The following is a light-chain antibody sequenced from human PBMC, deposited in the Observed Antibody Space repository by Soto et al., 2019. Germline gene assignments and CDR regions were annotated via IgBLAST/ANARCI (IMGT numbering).Light chain of an antibody. CDR1: QSVSDSY. V-gene: IGKV3-20*01. Sequence: EIVLTQSPVTLSLSPGERATLSCRASQSVSDSYLAWYQQKPGQAPRLLIYGASSRATGIPDRFSGSGAGTDFTLTISRLEPEDFAVYYCQQYGSSPYTFGQGTKLEI. CDR3: QQYGSSPYT. CDR2: GAS. J-gene: IGKJ2*01.